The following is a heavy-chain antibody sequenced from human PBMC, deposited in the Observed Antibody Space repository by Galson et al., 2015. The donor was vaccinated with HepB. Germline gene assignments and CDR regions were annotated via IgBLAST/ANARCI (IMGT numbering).Heavy chain of an antibody. Sequence: SVKVSCKASGYTLTSYGINWVRQAPGQGLEWMGWISAYNGNTNYPQKLQGRVTMTTDTSTSTAYMEVRSLRSDDTAVYYCARVYSSCRSTSCYVEDYWGQGTLVTVSS. V-gene: IGHV1-18*01. CDR2: ISAYNGNT. CDR3: ARVYSSCRSTSCYVEDY. D-gene: IGHD2-2*01. CDR1: GYTLTSYG. J-gene: IGHJ4*02.